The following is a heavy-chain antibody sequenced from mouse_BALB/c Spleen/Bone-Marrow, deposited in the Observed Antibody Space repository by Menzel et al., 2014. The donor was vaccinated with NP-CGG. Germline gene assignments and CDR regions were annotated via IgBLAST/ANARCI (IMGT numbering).Heavy chain of an antibody. D-gene: IGHD2-2*01. CDR1: GFSLTSYG. V-gene: IGHV2-9*02. CDR3: ARYGYFYARDY. Sequence: VMLVESGPGLVAPSQSLSITCTVSGFSLTSYGVHWVRQPPGKGLEWLGVIWAGGSTNYNSALVSRLSISKDNSKSXVFLKMNTLQTDDTAIFFCARYGYFYARDYWAQRPSVTVSS. J-gene: IGHJ4*01. CDR2: IWAGGST.